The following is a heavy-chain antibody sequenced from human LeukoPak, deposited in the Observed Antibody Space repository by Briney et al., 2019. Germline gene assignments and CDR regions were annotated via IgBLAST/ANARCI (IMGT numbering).Heavy chain of an antibody. J-gene: IGHJ4*02. V-gene: IGHV4-39*01. CDR3: ATTTIRLGF. D-gene: IGHD1-26*01. CDR1: GGSISSSSSY. CDR2: INYSGSI. Sequence: SETLSLTCTVSGGSISSSSSYWGWIRQPPGKGLEWIGSINYSGSIYYNPSLKSRVTISVDTSKNQFSLKLSSVTAADTAVYYCATTTIRLGFWGQGTLVTVSS.